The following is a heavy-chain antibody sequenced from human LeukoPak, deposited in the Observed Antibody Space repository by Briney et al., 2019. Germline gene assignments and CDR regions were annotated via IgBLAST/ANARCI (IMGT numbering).Heavy chain of an antibody. CDR2: IYYSGST. J-gene: IGHJ6*02. CDR3: ASRKRITMVRGNYGMDV. D-gene: IGHD3-10*01. V-gene: IGHV4-39*07. CDR1: GGSISSSSYY. Sequence: SETLSLTCTVSGGSISSSSYYWGWIRQPPGKGLEWIGSIYYSGSTYYNPSLKSRVTISVDTSKNQFSLKLSSVTAADTAVYYCASRKRITMVRGNYGMDVWGQGTTVTVSS.